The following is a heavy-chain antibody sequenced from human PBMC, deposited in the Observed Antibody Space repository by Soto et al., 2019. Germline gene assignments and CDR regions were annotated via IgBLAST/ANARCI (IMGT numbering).Heavy chain of an antibody. V-gene: IGHV1-18*01. CDR2: ISGYKGNT. Sequence: QVQLVQSGAEVKKPGASVKVSCKASGYTFISYGISWVRQAPGQGLEGMGWISGYKGNTKHAQKLQGRATMTTDTSTSTADMERRSLRADDTAVYDCARDLGAQIGDDWGQGTLVTVSS. CDR1: GYTFISYG. CDR3: ARDLGAQIGDD. J-gene: IGHJ4*02. D-gene: IGHD1-26*01.